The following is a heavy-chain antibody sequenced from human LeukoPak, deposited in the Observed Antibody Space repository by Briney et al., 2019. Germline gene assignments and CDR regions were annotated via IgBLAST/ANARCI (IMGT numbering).Heavy chain of an antibody. CDR1: GGSISSGGYY. D-gene: IGHD2-21*01. CDR2: IYYSGST. V-gene: IGHV4-61*08. Sequence: SETLSLTCTVSGGSISSGGYYWSWIRQPPGKGLEWIGYIYYSGSTNYNPSLKSRVTISVDTSKNQFSLKLSSVTAADTAVYYCARGIITWGGLYNGMDVWGQGTTVTVSS. CDR3: ARGIITWGGLYNGMDV. J-gene: IGHJ6*02.